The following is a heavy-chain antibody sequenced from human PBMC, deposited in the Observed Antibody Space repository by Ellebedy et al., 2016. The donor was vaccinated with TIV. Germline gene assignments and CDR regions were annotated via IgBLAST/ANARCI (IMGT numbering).Heavy chain of an antibody. J-gene: IGHJ4*02. Sequence: SETLSLTXTVSGGSMSTYYWNWIRQSPGKGLEWIGHFTHIGTTNYNPSLQSRVAMSLDSSKTQFSLELKSVTAADTAVYFCARNSPRVVPSARIIDYWGQGKLVTVSS. CDR3: ARNSPRVVPSARIIDY. CDR2: FTHIGTT. CDR1: GGSMSTYY. V-gene: IGHV4-59*13. D-gene: IGHD2-2*01.